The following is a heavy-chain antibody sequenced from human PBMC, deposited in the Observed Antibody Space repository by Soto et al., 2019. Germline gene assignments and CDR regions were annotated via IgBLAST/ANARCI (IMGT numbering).Heavy chain of an antibody. CDR1: GFTFGTSW. CDR3: ARVPAGGPEIVVVAGVSTIYYYYYYMDV. D-gene: IGHD2-15*01. J-gene: IGHJ6*03. CDR2: MNPDGSWG. V-gene: IGHV3-7*03. Sequence: GGSLRLSCAASGFTFGTSWMNWVRQAPGKGLEWVANMNPDGSWGRYVDSVKGRFTVSRDNAKNSLSLQMNSLRADDTAVYYCARVPAGGPEIVVVAGVSTIYYYYYYMDVWGKGTTVTVSS.